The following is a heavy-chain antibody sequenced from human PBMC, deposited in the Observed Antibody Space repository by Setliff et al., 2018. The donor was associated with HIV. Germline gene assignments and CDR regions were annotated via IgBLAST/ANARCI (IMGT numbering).Heavy chain of an antibody. V-gene: IGHV4-34*01. CDR3: AGEGTHIRWQVEDSFHI. CDR1: GGSFSGYY. Sequence: ETLSLTCAVYGGSFSGYYWTWIRQCPGKGLEWIGEINQSGITNYNPSLKSRLTISVDTSKNQFSLRLTSVTAADTAVYYCAGEGTHIRWQVEDSFHIWGEGTMVTVSS. J-gene: IGHJ3*02. CDR2: INQSGIT. D-gene: IGHD2-2*01.